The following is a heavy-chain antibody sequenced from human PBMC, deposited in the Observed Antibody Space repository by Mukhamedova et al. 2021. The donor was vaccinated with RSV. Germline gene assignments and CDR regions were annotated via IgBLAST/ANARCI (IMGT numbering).Heavy chain of an antibody. CDR2: IKQDGSEK. CDR3: ARDRPRQKIEPGLAGNKYPY. D-gene: IGHD6-19*01. J-gene: IGHJ1*01. V-gene: IGHV3-7*01. Sequence: EWVANIKQDGSEKYYVDSVKGRFTISRDNAKNSLYLQMNSLRAEDTAVYFCARDRPRQKIEPGLAGNKYPYWGQGTLVNVPS.